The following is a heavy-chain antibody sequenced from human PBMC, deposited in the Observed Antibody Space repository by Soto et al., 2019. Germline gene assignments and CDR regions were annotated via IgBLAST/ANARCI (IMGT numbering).Heavy chain of an antibody. CDR3: ARDPDGGYFDWLLEGYYYYGMDV. Sequence: PGGSLRLSCAASGFTFSTSTMNWVRQAPGQGLEWVSSISSSSTYTYYAASVKGRFTISRDNAKNSLYLQMNSLRDEDTAVYYCARDPDGGYFDWLLEGYYYYGMDVWGQGTTVTVSS. CDR2: ISSSSTYT. D-gene: IGHD3-9*01. V-gene: IGHV3-21*01. CDR1: GFTFSTST. J-gene: IGHJ6*02.